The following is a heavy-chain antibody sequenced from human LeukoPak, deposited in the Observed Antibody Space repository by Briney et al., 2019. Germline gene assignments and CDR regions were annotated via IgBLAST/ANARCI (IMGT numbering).Heavy chain of an antibody. CDR3: AKDDAWLRFGE. D-gene: IGHD3-10*01. CDR2: ISPSGDIT. CDR1: GFTFSNHG. V-gene: IGHV3-23*01. Sequence: GGPLRLSCAASGFTFSNHGMNWVRQAPGKGLKWVSGISPSGDITYYADSVKGRFTISRDNSKNTLYLEVISLTAEDTAVYYCAKDDAWLRFGEWSQGTLVTVSS. J-gene: IGHJ4*02.